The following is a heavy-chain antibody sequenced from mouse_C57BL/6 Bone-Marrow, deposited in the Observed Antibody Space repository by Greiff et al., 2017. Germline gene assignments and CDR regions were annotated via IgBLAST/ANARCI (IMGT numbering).Heavy chain of an antibody. CDR3: AKGLRITTVAYYFDY. CDR1: GYTFTSYW. CDR2: IDPSDSYT. Sequence: QVQLKQPGAELVKPGASVKLSCKASGYTFTSYWMQWVKQRPGQGLEWIGEIDPSDSYTNYNQKFKGKDTLTVDTPSSTAYMQLSSLTSEDSAVYYCAKGLRITTVAYYFDYWGQGTTLTVSS. V-gene: IGHV1-50*01. D-gene: IGHD1-1*01. J-gene: IGHJ2*01.